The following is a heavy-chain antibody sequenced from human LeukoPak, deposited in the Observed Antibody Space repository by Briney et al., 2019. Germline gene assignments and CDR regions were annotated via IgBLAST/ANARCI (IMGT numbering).Heavy chain of an antibody. CDR1: GLTFSSYW. CDR2: IGQDGSEK. J-gene: IGHJ4*02. D-gene: IGHD3-16*01. V-gene: IGHV3-7*01. Sequence: PGGCLRLSCAASGLTFSSYWMTWVRQAPGKGLEWVANIGQDGSEKHYVDSVKGRFTISRDNAKNSLYLQMNSLRAEDTAVYYCSGGTYADYWGQGTLVTVSS. CDR3: SGGTYADY.